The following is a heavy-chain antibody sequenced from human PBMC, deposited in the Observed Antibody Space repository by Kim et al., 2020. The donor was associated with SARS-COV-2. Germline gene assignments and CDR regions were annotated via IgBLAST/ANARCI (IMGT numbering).Heavy chain of an antibody. CDR3: ARDTDSYYYYGMDV. J-gene: IGHJ6*02. Sequence: QKLQGRVTMTTETSTSTAYMELRSLRSDDTAVYYCARDTDSYYYYGMDVWGQGTTVTVSS. V-gene: IGHV1-18*01.